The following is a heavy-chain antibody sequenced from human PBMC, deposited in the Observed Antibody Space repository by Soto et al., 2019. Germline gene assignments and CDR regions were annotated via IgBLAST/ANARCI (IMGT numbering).Heavy chain of an antibody. Sequence: QITLKESGPTLVKPTQTLTLTCTFSGFSLSTSGVGVGWIRQPPGKALEWLALIYLNDDKRYSPSLKSRLTITKDTSKNHVVLTMNNMDPVDTATYYCAHRRGVGVVITSSGWFDPWGQGTLVTVSS. CDR1: GFSLSTSGVG. CDR3: AHRRGVGVVITSSGWFDP. CDR2: IYLNDDK. J-gene: IGHJ5*02. V-gene: IGHV2-5*01. D-gene: IGHD3-3*01.